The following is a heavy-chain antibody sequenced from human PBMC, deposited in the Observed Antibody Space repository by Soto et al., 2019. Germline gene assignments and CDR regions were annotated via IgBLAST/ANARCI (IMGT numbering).Heavy chain of an antibody. D-gene: IGHD6-13*01. CDR1: GGSISSSSYY. J-gene: IGHJ6*02. CDR2: IYYSGST. V-gene: IGHV4-39*01. CDR3: ARRIVAAGKVSYYGMDV. Sequence: PSETLSLTCTVSGGSISSSSYYWGWIRQPPGKGLEWIGSIYYSGSTYYNPSLKSRVTISVDTSKNQFSLKLSSVTAADTAVYYCARRIVAAGKVSYYGMDVWGQGTTVTVSS.